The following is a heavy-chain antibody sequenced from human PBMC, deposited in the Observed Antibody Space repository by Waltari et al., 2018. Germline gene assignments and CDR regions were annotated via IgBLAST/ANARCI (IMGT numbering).Heavy chain of an antibody. D-gene: IGHD4-17*01. CDR3: ARETYGDYTY. Sequence: EVQLVESGGGLVQPGGSLRLPCAASGFTVSSYSLNWVRKAPVKGLEWVSYSSSSSSTIYYADSVKGRFTISRDNAKNSLYLQMNSLRAEDTAVYYCARETYGDYTYWGQGTLVTVSS. J-gene: IGHJ4*02. CDR1: GFTVSSYS. CDR2: SSSSSSTI. V-gene: IGHV3-48*01.